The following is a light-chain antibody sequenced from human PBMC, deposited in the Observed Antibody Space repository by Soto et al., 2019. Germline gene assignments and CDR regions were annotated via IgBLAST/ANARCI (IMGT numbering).Light chain of an antibody. Sequence: DIVLTQSPGTLSLSPGERATLSCRDSQSVSSRYLAWYQQKPGQGPRLLISGASTRATGLPDRFSGSGSGTDFTLTISSLEPKDFAVYYCHEYGNARWNFGQGTKVEIK. V-gene: IGKV3-20*01. J-gene: IGKJ1*01. CDR2: GAS. CDR3: HEYGNARWN. CDR1: QSVSSRY.